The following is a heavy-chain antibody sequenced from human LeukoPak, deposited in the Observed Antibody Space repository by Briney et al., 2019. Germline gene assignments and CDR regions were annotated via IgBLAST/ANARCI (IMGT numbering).Heavy chain of an antibody. CDR3: ARDRNGRGYSYGFGNWFDP. D-gene: IGHD5-18*01. V-gene: IGHV1-2*02. CDR2: INPNSGGT. Sequence: ASVKVSCKASGYTFTGYYMHWVRQAPGQGLAWMGWINPNSGGTNYAQKFQGRVTMTRDTSISTAYMELSRLRSDDTAVYYCARDRNGRGYSYGFGNWFDPWGQGTLVTVSS. J-gene: IGHJ5*02. CDR1: GYTFTGYY.